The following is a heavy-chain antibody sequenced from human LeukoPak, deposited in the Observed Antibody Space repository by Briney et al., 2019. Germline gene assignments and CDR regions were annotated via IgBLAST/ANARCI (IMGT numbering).Heavy chain of an antibody. Sequence: GGSLTLSCAASGFTLSNYEMHCLRQAPGRGLECVSYIGCGTLYYADYVKGRLTVARDNAKNTLYLQMTGLRVEDTAIYYCARMLELRVGGLVVYCFYGMAVWGQATTVTFSS. J-gene: IGHJ6*02. V-gene: IGHV3-48*03. CDR1: GFTLSNYE. CDR3: ARMLELRVGGLVVYCFYGMAV. CDR2: IGCGTL. D-gene: IGHD1-26*01.